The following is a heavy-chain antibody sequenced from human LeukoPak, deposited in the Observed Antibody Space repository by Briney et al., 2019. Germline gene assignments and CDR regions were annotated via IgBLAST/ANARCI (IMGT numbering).Heavy chain of an antibody. CDR1: GGSISSYY. J-gene: IGHJ6*03. Sequence: SETLSLTCTVSGGSISSYYWSWIRQPPGKGLEWIGYIYYSGSTNYNPSLKSRVTISVDTSKDQFSLKLSSVTAADTAVYYCARDRTGTMDTLYYYYYYMDVWGKGTTVTVSS. V-gene: IGHV4-59*01. CDR2: IYYSGST. D-gene: IGHD1-7*01. CDR3: ARDRTGTMDTLYYYYYYMDV.